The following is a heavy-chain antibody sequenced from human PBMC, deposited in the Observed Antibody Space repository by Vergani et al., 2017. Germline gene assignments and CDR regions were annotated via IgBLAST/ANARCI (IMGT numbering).Heavy chain of an antibody. CDR1: GFTFSSYA. J-gene: IGHJ4*02. Sequence: EVQLLESGGGLVQPGGSLRPSCAASGFTFSSYAMSWVRQAPGKGLEWVSAISGSGGRTYYADSVKGRFTISRDNSKNTRYLQMNSLRAEDTAVYYCARGIAAAGLDYWGQGTLVTVSS. CDR3: ARGIAAAGLDY. V-gene: IGHV3-23*01. CDR2: ISGSGGRT. D-gene: IGHD6-13*01.